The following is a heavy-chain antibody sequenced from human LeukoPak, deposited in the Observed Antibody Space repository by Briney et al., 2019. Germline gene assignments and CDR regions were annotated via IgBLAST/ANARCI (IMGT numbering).Heavy chain of an antibody. CDR2: MNPNSGNT. D-gene: IGHD3-3*01. CDR1: GYTFTSYD. CDR3: ARGYDFWSGYSRSGNWFDP. V-gene: IGHV1-8*01. J-gene: IGHJ5*02. Sequence: GASVKVSCKASGYTFTSYDINWVRQATGQGLEWMGWMNPNSGNTGYAQKFQGRVTMTRNTSISTAHMELSSLRSEDTAVYYCARGYDFWSGYSRSGNWFDPWGQGTLVTVSS.